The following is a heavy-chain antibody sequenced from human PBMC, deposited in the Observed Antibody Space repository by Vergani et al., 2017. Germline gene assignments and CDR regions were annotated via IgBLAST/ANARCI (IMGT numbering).Heavy chain of an antibody. Sequence: QVQLVQSGAEVKKPGSSVKVSCKASGGTFSSYTISWVRQAPGQGLEWMGRINPSGGSTSYAQKFQGRVTMTRDTSTSTVYMELSSLRSEDTAVYYCARSARLRYCSGGSCYSLVYWGQGTLVTVSS. CDR2: INPSGGST. J-gene: IGHJ4*02. CDR3: ARSARLRYCSGGSCYSLVY. V-gene: IGHV1-69*02. D-gene: IGHD2-15*01. CDR1: GGTFSSYT.